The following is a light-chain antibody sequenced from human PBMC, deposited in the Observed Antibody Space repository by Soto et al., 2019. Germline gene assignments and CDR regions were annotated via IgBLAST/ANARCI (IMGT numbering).Light chain of an antibody. CDR2: GAS. CDR1: KSVSSSY. J-gene: IGKJ1*01. Sequence: EIVLTQSPGTLSLSPGERATLSCRASKSVSSSYLAWYQQKPGQAPRLLIYGASSRATGIPDRFSGSGSGTDVTLTISRLEPEDFAVYYCQQYGSSPWTFGQGTNVEIK. CDR3: QQYGSSPWT. V-gene: IGKV3-20*01.